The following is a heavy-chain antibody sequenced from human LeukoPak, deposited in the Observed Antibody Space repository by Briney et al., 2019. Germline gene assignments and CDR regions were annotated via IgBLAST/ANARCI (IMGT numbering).Heavy chain of an antibody. CDR1: GYTFTSYA. CDR3: ARGGVYDFPEDDWFDP. V-gene: IGHV1-3*01. J-gene: IGHJ5*02. CDR2: INAGNGNT. D-gene: IGHD3-3*01. Sequence: GASVKVSCKASGYTFTSYAMHWVRQAPGQRLEWMGWINAGNGNTKYSQKFQGRVTITRDTSASTAYMELSRLRSDDTAVYYCARGGVYDFPEDDWFDPWGQGTLVTVSS.